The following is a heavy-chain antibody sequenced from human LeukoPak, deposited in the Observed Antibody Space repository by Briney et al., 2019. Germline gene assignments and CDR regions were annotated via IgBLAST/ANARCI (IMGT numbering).Heavy chain of an antibody. CDR3: AKDEIYGSSWTFDY. J-gene: IGHJ4*02. CDR1: GFTFSSYG. CDR2: IRSDGSTK. Sequence: GGSLRLSCAASGFTFSSYGMHWVRQAPGKGLEWLAFIRSDGSTKFYADSVKGRFTISRDNSKNTLYLQMNSLRAEDAAVYYCAKDEIYGSSWTFDYWGQGTLVTVSS. D-gene: IGHD6-13*01. V-gene: IGHV3-30*02.